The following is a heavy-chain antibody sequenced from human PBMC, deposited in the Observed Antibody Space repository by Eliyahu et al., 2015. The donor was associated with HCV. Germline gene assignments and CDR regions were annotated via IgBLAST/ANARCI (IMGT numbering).Heavy chain of an antibody. CDR1: GFTFSSYS. CDR2: ISSSSSYI. CDR3: ARDTDPLLSD. Sequence: EVQLVESGGGLVKPGGSLRLSCAASGFTFSSYSMNWVRQAPGKGLEWVSSISSSSSYIYYADSLKGRFTISRDNAKNSLYLQMNSLRAEDTAVYYCARDTDPLLSDWGQGTLVTVSS. V-gene: IGHV3-21*01. J-gene: IGHJ4*02.